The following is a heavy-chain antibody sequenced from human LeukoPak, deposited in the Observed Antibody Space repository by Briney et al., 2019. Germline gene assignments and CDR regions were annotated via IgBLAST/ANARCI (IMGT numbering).Heavy chain of an antibody. CDR1: GFTVSSNY. J-gene: IGHJ3*02. CDR2: IYSGGST. D-gene: IGHD2-21*02. V-gene: IGHV3-53*01. Sequence: GGSLRLSCAASGFTVSSNYMSWVRQAPGKGLEGVSVIYSGGSTYYADSVKGRFTISRDNSKNTLYLQMHSLRAEDTAVYYCARDLGDIVVETARSGVWDIWGQGTMVTVSS. CDR3: ARDLGDIVVETARSGVWDI.